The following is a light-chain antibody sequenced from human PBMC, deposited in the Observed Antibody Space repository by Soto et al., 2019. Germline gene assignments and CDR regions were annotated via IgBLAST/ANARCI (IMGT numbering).Light chain of an antibody. CDR2: KAS. CDR1: QTISSW. Sequence: DIQMTQSPSTLSGSVGDRVTITCRASQTISSWLAWYQQKPGKAPKLLIYKASTLKSGVPSRFSGSGSGTEFTLTSISLQPDEFATYYCQHYNSYSEAFGQGTKVELK. V-gene: IGKV1-5*03. CDR3: QHYNSYSEA. J-gene: IGKJ1*01.